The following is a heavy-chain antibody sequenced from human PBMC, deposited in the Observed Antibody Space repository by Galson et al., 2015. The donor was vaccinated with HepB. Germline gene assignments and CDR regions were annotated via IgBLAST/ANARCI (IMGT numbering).Heavy chain of an antibody. Sequence: SVKVSCKASGYTFTSYDINWARQATGQGFEWMGWMNPKNGNTGYAPKFQGRLTMTRNTSISTAYMELSSLRAEDTAVYYCARDRRRYYGMDVWGQGTTLTVAS. CDR3: ARDRRRYYGMDV. V-gene: IGHV1-8*01. CDR2: MNPKNGNT. CDR1: GYTFTSYD. J-gene: IGHJ6*02.